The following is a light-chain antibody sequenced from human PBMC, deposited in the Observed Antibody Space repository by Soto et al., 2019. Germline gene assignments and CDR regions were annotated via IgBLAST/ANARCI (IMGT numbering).Light chain of an antibody. V-gene: IGKV1-39*01. CDR2: AVS. Sequence: DIQMTQSPSSLSASVGDRITITCRAGLSINTYLNWYQQKPGTAPKLLIYAVSNLQSGVPSRFSGSGSGTDFTLTISNLQPEDFATYYCHRGYSTVLSFGGGTKVEIK. CDR1: LSINTY. J-gene: IGKJ4*01. CDR3: HRGYSTVLS.